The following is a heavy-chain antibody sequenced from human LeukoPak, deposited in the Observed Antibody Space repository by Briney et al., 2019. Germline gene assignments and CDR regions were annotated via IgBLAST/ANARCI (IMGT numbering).Heavy chain of an antibody. CDR3: ARDRAYSTYDY. J-gene: IGHJ4*02. Sequence: PGGSLRLSCTGSGFTFSNSWMTWVRQAPGKGLEWVADIKEDGSVKNYVEYVKGRFTISRDSAKNSLHLQMSSLRVEDTAVYYCARDRAYSTYDYWGQGTLVRVSS. CDR2: IKEDGSVK. CDR1: GFTFSNSW. D-gene: IGHD2/OR15-2a*01. V-gene: IGHV3-7*01.